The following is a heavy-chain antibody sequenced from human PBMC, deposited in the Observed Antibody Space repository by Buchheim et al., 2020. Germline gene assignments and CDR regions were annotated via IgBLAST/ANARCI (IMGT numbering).Heavy chain of an antibody. CDR1: GFTFSSYG. V-gene: IGHV3-30*18. Sequence: QVQLVESGGGVVQPGRSLRLSCAASGFTFSSYGMHWVRQAPGKGLEWVAVISYDGSNKYYADYVKGRFTISRDNSKKTLYLQMNSLRAEDTAVYYCAKDLAAAGFVDYWGQGTL. CDR2: ISYDGSNK. CDR3: AKDLAAAGFVDY. J-gene: IGHJ4*02. D-gene: IGHD6-13*01.